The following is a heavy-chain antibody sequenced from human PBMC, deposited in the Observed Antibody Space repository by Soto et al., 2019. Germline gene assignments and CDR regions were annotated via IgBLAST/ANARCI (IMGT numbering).Heavy chain of an antibody. CDR3: AKSFYDSSGYYSRYYYYYGMDV. J-gene: IGHJ6*02. CDR2: IYSGGST. CDR1: GFTVSSNY. Sequence: PGGSLRLSCAASGFTVSSNYMSWVRQAPGKWLEWVSVIYSGGSTYYADSVKGRFTISRDNSKNTLYLQMNSLRAEGTAVYYCAKSFYDSSGYYSRYYYYYGMDVWGQGTTVTV. V-gene: IGHV3-53*01. D-gene: IGHD3-22*01.